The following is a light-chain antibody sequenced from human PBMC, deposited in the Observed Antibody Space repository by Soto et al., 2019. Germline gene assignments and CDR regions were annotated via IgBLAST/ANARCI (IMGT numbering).Light chain of an antibody. Sequence: EIVMTQSPATLSVSLGERATLSCRASQSVRSNLAWYQQKPGQAPRLLIYGTSTRATGIPARFSGSGSGTEFTLTISSLQSEDFAVYFCQQYNSWWTFGQGTKVDIK. J-gene: IGKJ1*01. CDR1: QSVRSN. CDR2: GTS. V-gene: IGKV3-15*01. CDR3: QQYNSWWT.